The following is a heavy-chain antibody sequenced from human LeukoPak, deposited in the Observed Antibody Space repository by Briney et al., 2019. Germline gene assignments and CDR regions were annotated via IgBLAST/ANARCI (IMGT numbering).Heavy chain of an antibody. CDR2: ISSSSSTI. J-gene: IGHJ3*02. Sequence: GGSLRLSCAASGFTFSSYSMNWVRQAPGKGLGWVSYISSSSSTIYYADSVKGRFTISRDNAKNSLYLQMNSLRAEDTAVYYCARDWALDYDYVWGSYLDAFDIWGQGTMVTVSS. CDR1: GFTFSSYS. D-gene: IGHD3-16*02. CDR3: ARDWALDYDYVWGSYLDAFDI. V-gene: IGHV3-48*01.